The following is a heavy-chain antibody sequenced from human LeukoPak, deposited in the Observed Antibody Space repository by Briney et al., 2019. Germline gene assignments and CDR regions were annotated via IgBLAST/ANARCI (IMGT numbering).Heavy chain of an antibody. CDR1: GYSISSAYY. Sequence: SETLSLTCTVAGYSISSAYYWGWIRQPPGKGLEWIGSIYHSGSTYYNPSLKSRVTISVDTSKNQFSLKLSSVTAADTAVYYCATLGEQQPQNNWFDPWAREPWSPSPQ. J-gene: IGHJ5*02. CDR2: IYHSGST. D-gene: IGHD3-16*01. V-gene: IGHV4-38-2*02. CDR3: ATLGEQQPQNNWFDP.